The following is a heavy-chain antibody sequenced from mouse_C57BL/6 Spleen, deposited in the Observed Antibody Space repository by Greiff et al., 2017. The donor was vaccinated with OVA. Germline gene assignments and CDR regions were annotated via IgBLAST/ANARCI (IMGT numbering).Heavy chain of an antibody. CDR1: GYAFSSSW. D-gene: IGHD2-3*01. CDR2: IYPGDGDT. CDR3: ARWGDGYYPDFDY. Sequence: VQLQQSGPELVKPGASVKISCKASGYAFSSSWMNWVKQRPGKGLEWIGRIYPGDGDTNYNGKFKGKATLTADKSSSTAYMQLSRLTSEDSAVYFCARWGDGYYPDFDYWGQGTTLTVSS. V-gene: IGHV1-82*01. J-gene: IGHJ2*01.